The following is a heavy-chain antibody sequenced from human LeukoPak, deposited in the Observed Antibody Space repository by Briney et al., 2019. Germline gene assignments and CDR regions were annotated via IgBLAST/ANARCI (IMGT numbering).Heavy chain of an antibody. D-gene: IGHD3-22*01. CDR2: IYNDGKT. J-gene: IGHJ4*01. CDR3: ARGGVHYYDTSGYVFGY. V-gene: IGHV3-53*01. CDR1: GFIVRDDY. Sequence: PGGSLRLSCAASGFIVRDDYMSWVRQAPGKGLEWVAVIYNDGKTYYADSVKDRFTIFSDNSRNTLNLQMNSLRAEDTAVYYCARGGVHYYDTSGYVFGYWGHGTLVTVSS.